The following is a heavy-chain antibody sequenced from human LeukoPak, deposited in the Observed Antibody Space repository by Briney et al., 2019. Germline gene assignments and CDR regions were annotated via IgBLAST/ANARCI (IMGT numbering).Heavy chain of an antibody. CDR2: IYYSGST. CDR1: GGSISSYY. J-gene: IGHJ4*02. Sequence: PSETLSLTCTVSGGSISSYYWSWIRQPPGKGLEWIGHIYYSGSTNYNPSLKSRVTISVDTSKNQFSLKLSSVTAADTVVYYCARDDYGDYIFDYWGQGTLVTVSS. D-gene: IGHD4-17*01. V-gene: IGHV4-59*01. CDR3: ARDDYGDYIFDY.